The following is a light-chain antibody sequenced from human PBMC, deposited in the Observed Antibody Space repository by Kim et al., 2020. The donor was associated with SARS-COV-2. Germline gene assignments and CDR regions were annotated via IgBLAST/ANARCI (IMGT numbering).Light chain of an antibody. V-gene: IGLV1-44*01. J-gene: IGLJ3*02. Sequence: ELTQPPSASRTPGQSVTISCSGSSSNIGSNTVNWYQQLPGTAPKLLIYSNNQRPSGVPDRFSGSKSGTSASLAISGLQSEDEADYYCAAWDDSLNGRVFGGGTKLTVL. CDR1: SSNIGSNT. CDR3: AAWDDSLNGRV. CDR2: SNN.